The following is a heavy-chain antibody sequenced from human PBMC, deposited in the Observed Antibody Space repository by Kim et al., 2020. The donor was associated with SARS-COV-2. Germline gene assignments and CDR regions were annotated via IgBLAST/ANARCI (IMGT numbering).Heavy chain of an antibody. CDR1: GFTFSSDA. D-gene: IGHD3-22*01. J-gene: IGHJ4*02. V-gene: IGHV3-23*01. CDR2: ISGSGGST. Sequence: GGSLRLSCAASGFTFSSDAMSWVRQAPGKGLEWVSAISGSGGSTYYADSVKGRFTISRDNSKNTLYLQMNSLRAEDTAVYYCASSWWAPDSSGYYRDWGQGTLVTVSS. CDR3: ASSWWAPDSSGYYRD.